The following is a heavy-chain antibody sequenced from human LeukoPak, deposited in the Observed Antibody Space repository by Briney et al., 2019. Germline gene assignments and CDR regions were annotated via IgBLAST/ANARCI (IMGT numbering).Heavy chain of an antibody. CDR1: GFTFSSYG. Sequence: GGSLRLSCAASGFTFSSYGMHWVRQAPGKGLEWVAVIWYDGSNKYYADSVKGRFTISRDNSKNTLYLQMNSLRAEDTAVYYCARDSGSDAFDIWGQGTMVTVSS. J-gene: IGHJ3*02. V-gene: IGHV3-33*01. D-gene: IGHD3-10*01. CDR3: ARDSGSDAFDI. CDR2: IWYDGSNK.